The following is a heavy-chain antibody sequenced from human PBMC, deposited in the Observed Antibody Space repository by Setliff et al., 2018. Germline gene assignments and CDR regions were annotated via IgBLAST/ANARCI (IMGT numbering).Heavy chain of an antibody. J-gene: IGHJ4*02. Sequence: SVKVSCKASGHIFNSYGISWVRQAPGQGLEWMGGIIPIFDTRNYAQKFQGRVNITADESTSTAYMELSSLRSEDTAVYYCAILGNSMIVLDIGGHDFWGQGTLVTVSS. CDR3: AILGNSMIVLDIGGHDF. CDR1: GHIFNSYG. D-gene: IGHD3-22*01. V-gene: IGHV1-69*13. CDR2: IIPIFDTR.